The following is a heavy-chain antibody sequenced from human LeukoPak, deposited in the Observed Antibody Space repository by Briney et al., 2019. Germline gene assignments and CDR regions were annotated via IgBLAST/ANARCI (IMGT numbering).Heavy chain of an antibody. J-gene: IGHJ4*02. V-gene: IGHV3-20*04. CDR2: INWNGGST. D-gene: IGHD2-15*01. CDR1: GFTFNRYW. Sequence: GGSLRLSCAASGFTFNRYWMHWVRHAPGKGLEWVSGINWNGGSTGYADSVKGRFTISRDNAKNSLYLQMNSLRAEDTALYYCARGLSGGSYWDYWGQGTLVTVSS. CDR3: ARGLSGGSYWDY.